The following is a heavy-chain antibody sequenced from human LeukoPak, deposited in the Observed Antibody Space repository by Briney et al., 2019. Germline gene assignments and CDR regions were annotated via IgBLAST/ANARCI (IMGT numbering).Heavy chain of an antibody. D-gene: IGHD2-2*01. J-gene: IGHJ2*01. Sequence: GRSLRLSCAASGFTFSSYGMHWVRQAPGKGLEWVAVIWYGGSNKYYADSVKGRFTISRDNSKNTLYLQMNSLRAEDTAVYYCARPWNLYCSSTSCPSGYFDLWGRGTLVTVSS. V-gene: IGHV3-33*08. CDR3: ARPWNLYCSSTSCPSGYFDL. CDR1: GFTFSSYG. CDR2: IWYGGSNK.